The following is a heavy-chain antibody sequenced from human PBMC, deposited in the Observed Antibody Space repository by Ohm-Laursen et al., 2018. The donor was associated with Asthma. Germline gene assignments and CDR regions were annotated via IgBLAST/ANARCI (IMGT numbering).Heavy chain of an antibody. D-gene: IGHD2-15*01. CDR1: GDTFNIFGNFW. Sequence: SLRLSCAAPGDTFNIFGNFWMAWVRQAPGKGLEWLAKIPPVGGAPVYVDSVKGRFTISRDNAKSSLYLQLSSLRAEDTAIYYCATEAWWRCDYWGQGSLVTVSS. V-gene: IGHV3-7*02. CDR3: ATEAWWRCDY. CDR2: IPPVGGAP. J-gene: IGHJ4*02.